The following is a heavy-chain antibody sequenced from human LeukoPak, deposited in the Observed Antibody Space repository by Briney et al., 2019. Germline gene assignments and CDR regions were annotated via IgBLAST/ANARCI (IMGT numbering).Heavy chain of an antibody. Sequence: PSETLSLTCTVSGDSITSYYWNWIRQPPGKGLEWIVYVYYRGATNYNPSLRTRVTTSIDTSKKQFSLKLSSVTAEDTAVYFCAGVFSGRRPFELWGKGTLVTVSS. V-gene: IGHV4-59*01. CDR1: GDSITSYY. J-gene: IGHJ4*02. CDR2: VYYRGAT. D-gene: IGHD3-10*01. CDR3: AGVFSGRRPFEL.